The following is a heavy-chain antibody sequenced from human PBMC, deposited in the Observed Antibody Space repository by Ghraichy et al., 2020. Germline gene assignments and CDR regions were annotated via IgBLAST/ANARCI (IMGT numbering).Heavy chain of an antibody. J-gene: IGHJ2*01. CDR2: IIPIFGTA. V-gene: IGHV1-69*13. Sequence: SVKVSCKASGGTFSSYAISWVRQAPGQGLEWMGGIIPIFGTANYAQKFQGRVTITADESTSTAYMELSSLRSEDTAVYYCARCLQGWDYGDLEERYFDLWGRGTLVTVSS. CDR1: GGTFSSYA. CDR3: ARCLQGWDYGDLEERYFDL. D-gene: IGHD4-17*01.